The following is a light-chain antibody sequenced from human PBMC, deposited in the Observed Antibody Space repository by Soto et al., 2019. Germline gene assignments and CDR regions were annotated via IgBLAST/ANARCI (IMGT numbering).Light chain of an antibody. CDR1: NIGSDS. CDR2: EDT. Sequence: SYELTQPPSVSVAPGQTARIPCGGNNIGSDSVHWYQQKPGQAPVLVVYEDTFRPSGIPDRISGSKSGTSGTLDITGLQTGDEADYYCATWDGSLPGEVFGGGTKLTVL. J-gene: IGLJ2*01. CDR3: ATWDGSLPGEV. V-gene: IGLV3-21*02.